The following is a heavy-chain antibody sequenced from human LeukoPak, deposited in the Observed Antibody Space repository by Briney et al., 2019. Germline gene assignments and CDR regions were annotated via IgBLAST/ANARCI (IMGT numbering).Heavy chain of an antibody. CDR2: ISDDGRTT. V-gene: IGHV3-23*01. J-gene: IGHJ4*02. CDR3: AKGLGLMPQFDY. Sequence: PGGSLRLSCAASGFTFTTEAMTWVRQAPGKGLEWVSTISDDGRTTYYADSVKGRFTISRDNSKNIVYPQMNSLRAEDTAFYYCAKGLGLMPQFDYWGQGTLVAVSS. D-gene: IGHD6-19*01. CDR1: GFTFTTEA.